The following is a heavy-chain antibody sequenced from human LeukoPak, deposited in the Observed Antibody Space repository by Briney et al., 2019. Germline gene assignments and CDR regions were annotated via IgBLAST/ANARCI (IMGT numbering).Heavy chain of an antibody. CDR3: TSISASLLGESFDY. V-gene: IGHV3-15*01. CDR1: GFTFRNAW. J-gene: IGHJ4*02. D-gene: IGHD3-16*01. Sequence: GGSLRLSCAASGFTFRNAWMGWVRQAPGKGLEWVGRIKSKVDGGTTDYAAPVKGRFTISRDDSKNTQYLQMNSLKTEDTAVYYCTSISASLLGESFDYWGQGTLVTVSS. CDR2: IKSKVDGGTT.